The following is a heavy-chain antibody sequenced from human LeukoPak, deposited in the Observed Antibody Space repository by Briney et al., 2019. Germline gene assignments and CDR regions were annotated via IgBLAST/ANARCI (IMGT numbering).Heavy chain of an antibody. CDR2: IHKNAIT. CDR3: ANLAVAGDY. CDR1: GGSLSSSSYY. J-gene: IGHJ4*02. Sequence: SSETLSLTCTVSGGSLSSSSYYWGWIRQAPGKGLEWVSVIHKNAITSYADSVKGRFTISRDNSKNTLYLQMNSLRAEDTAVYYCANLAVAGDYWGQGTLVTVSS. D-gene: IGHD6-19*01. V-gene: IGHV3-53*01.